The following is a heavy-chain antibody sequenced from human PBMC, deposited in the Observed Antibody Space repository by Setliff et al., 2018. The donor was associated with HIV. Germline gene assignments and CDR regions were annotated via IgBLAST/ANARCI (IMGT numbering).Heavy chain of an antibody. J-gene: IGHJ4*02. CDR1: GDSISSSSYY. V-gene: IGHV4-39*01. D-gene: IGHD6-19*01. Sequence: SETLSLTCTVSGDSISSSSYYWGWVRQPPGKGLEWIGTMFYTGSAYYTPSLKSRVTISVDTSKNQFSLRLSSVTAADTAIYYCARQFRYPGIAVAGSDYWGQGTLGTVSS. CDR3: ARQFRYPGIAVAGSDY. CDR2: MFYTGSA.